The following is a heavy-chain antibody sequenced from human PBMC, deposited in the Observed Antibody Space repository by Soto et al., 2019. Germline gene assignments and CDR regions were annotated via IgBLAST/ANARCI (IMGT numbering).Heavy chain of an antibody. D-gene: IGHD3-22*01. CDR2: IYPGDADT. V-gene: IGHV5-51*01. J-gene: IGHJ4*02. Sequence: EVQLVQSGAEVKKAGESLKISCQGSVYTFSNYWIAWVRQMPGKGLEWMGIIYPGDADTRYSPSFQGQVTMSADKYISTAYLQWRSLKASDTGIDYWARQGGKYYYDRSAYYESWGQGTPVTVSS. CDR3: ARQGGKYYYDRSAYYES. CDR1: VYTFSNYW.